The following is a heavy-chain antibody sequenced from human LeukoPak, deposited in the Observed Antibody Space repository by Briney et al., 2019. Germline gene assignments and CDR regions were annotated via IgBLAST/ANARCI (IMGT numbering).Heavy chain of an antibody. D-gene: IGHD3-22*01. CDR1: GYTFTNYD. J-gene: IGHJ2*01. V-gene: IGHV1-18*01. CDR2: ISAYNGNT. Sequence: ASVKVSCKASGYTFTNYDINWVRQAPGQGLEWMGWISAYNGNTNSAQNLQGRVTMTTDTSTSTAYMELRSLRSDDTAVYYCARSLDRSGYTTGYFDLWGRGTLVTVS. CDR3: ARSLDRSGYTTGYFDL.